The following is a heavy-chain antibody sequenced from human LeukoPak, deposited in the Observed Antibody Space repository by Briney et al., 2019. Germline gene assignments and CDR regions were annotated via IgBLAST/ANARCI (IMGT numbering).Heavy chain of an antibody. CDR2: IYHSGSA. V-gene: IGHV4-30-2*01. CDR1: GGSISSGGYY. Sequence: PSQTLSLTCTVSGGSISSGGYYWSWIRQPPGKGLEWIGYIYHSGSAYYNPSLKSRATISVDRSKNQFSLKLSSVTAADTAVYYCARDKIFGPEYFQHWGQGTLVTVSS. J-gene: IGHJ1*01. D-gene: IGHD3-3*01. CDR3: ARDKIFGPEYFQH.